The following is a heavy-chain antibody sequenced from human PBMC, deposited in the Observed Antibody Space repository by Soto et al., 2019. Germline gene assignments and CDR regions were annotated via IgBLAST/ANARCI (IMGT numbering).Heavy chain of an antibody. CDR1: GYTFTSYG. CDR3: ARGVGEMATTASDY. D-gene: IGHD5-12*01. CDR2: ISAYNGNT. J-gene: IGHJ4*02. V-gene: IGHV1-18*04. Sequence: APVKVSCKASGYTFTSYGISWVRQAPGQGLEWMGWISAYNGNTNYAQRFQGRVTMTTDTSTSTAYMELRSLRSDDTAVYYCARGVGEMATTASDYWGQGTLVTVSS.